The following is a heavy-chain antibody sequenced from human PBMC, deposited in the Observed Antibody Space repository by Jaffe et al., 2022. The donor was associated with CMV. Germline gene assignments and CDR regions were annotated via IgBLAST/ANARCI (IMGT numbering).Heavy chain of an antibody. CDR1: GYSFTSYW. D-gene: IGHD6-19*01. Sequence: EVQLVQSGAEVKKPGESLRISCKGSGYSFTSYWISWVRQMPGKGLEWMGRIDPSDSYTNYSPSFQGHVTISADKSISTAYLQWSSLKASDTAMYYCARHPQYSSGWYVSSVLNWYFDLWGRGTLVTVSS. CDR3: ARHPQYSSGWYVSSVLNWYFDL. CDR2: IDPSDSYT. J-gene: IGHJ2*01. V-gene: IGHV5-10-1*03.